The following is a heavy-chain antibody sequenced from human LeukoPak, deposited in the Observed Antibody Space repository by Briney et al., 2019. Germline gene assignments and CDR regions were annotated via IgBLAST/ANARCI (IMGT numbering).Heavy chain of an antibody. D-gene: IGHD5-12*01. V-gene: IGHV3-15*01. Sequence: PGGSLRLSCAASGFTFSNAWMSWVRQAPGKGLEWVGRIKSKTDGGTTDYAAPVKGRFTISRDDSKNTLYLQMNSLRAEDTAVYYCAKEPVDIVASGDDYWGQGTLVTVSS. CDR2: IKSKTDGGTT. J-gene: IGHJ4*02. CDR3: AKEPVDIVASGDDY. CDR1: GFTFSNAW.